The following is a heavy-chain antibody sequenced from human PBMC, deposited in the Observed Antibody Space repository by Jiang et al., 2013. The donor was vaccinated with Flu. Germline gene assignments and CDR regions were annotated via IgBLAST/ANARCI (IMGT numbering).Heavy chain of an antibody. D-gene: IGHD1-1*01. CDR1: GFTFGDYA. J-gene: IGHJ4*02. CDR3: AKGGTYTGKVDY. Sequence: VQLVESGGGLVQPGESLRLSCAASGFTFGDYAMNWVRQAPGKGLEWVSTISTSGSGTYYADSVKGRFTISRDDSKNTLYLQMNSLRAEDTALYYCAKGGTYTGKVDYWGQGTLVSVSS. CDR2: ISTSGSGT. V-gene: IGHV3-23*04.